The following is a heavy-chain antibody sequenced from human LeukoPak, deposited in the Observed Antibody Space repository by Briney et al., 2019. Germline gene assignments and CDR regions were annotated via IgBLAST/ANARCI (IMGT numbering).Heavy chain of an antibody. Sequence: GGSLRLSCAASGFTFSSYAMTWVRHSSGKGLDWVSAISGSGGSTYYADSVKGRFTISRDNSKNTLYLQMNSLRAEDTAVYYCAKDIKGGPTRGNPWGQGPLVTVSS. CDR3: AKDIKGGPTRGNP. CDR1: GFTFSSYA. CDR2: ISGSGGST. D-gene: IGHD1-26*01. J-gene: IGHJ5*02. V-gene: IGHV3-23*01.